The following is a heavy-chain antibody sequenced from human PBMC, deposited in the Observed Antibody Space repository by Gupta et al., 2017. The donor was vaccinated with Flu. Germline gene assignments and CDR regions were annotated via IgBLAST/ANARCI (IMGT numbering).Heavy chain of an antibody. J-gene: IGHJ4*01. V-gene: IGHV3-23*01. CDR2: HYGNSGEI. CDR3: ANYRQVLGEGGDG. D-gene: IGHD3-16*02. Sequence: EQLLESGGALVQPGGSLRLSCVASGFTFSAYAMMWVRQAPGKGLEWVSVHYGNSGEINDADSVEGRFSTSRDNSRNTVYLQMDSLRSEDTAVYYCANYRQVLGEGGDGGGHGTLVTVSS. CDR1: GFTFSAYA.